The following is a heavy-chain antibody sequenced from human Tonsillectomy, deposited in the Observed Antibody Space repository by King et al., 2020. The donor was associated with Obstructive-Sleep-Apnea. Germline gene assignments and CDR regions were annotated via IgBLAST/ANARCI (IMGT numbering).Heavy chain of an antibody. Sequence: VQLQESGPGLVKPSGTLSVTCAVSGGSISSSNWWSWVRQPPGKGLEWIGEIYHSGRTKDNPSLKSRVTISVDKSKNQFSLKLSSVTAADTAVYYCAMDDVDTAMVSFDYWGQGTLVTVSS. D-gene: IGHD5-18*01. J-gene: IGHJ4*02. V-gene: IGHV4-4*02. CDR2: IYHSGRT. CDR1: GGSISSSNW. CDR3: AMDDVDTAMVSFDY.